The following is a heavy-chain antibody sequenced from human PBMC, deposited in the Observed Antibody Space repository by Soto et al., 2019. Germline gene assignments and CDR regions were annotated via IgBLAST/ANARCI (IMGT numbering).Heavy chain of an antibody. CDR2: IYWDDDK. CDR3: VHPTHPGTIVFAI. V-gene: IGHV2-5*02. Sequence: QITLKESGPTLVKPTQTLTLTCTFSGFSLSTSGVGVGWVRQPPGKALEWLALIYWDDDKRYSTSLKSSLTTTNDASKSPVVLAMNYMHPVDTATYYCVHPTHPGTIVFAIWGEGAMVTVSS. CDR1: GFSLSTSGVG. D-gene: IGHD6-13*01. J-gene: IGHJ3*02.